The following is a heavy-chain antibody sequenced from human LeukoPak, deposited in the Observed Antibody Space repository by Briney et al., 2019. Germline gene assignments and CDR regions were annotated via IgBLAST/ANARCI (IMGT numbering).Heavy chain of an antibody. J-gene: IGHJ4*02. D-gene: IGHD3-9*01. Sequence: GGSLRLSCAASGFSFNTFYMNWVRQAPGKGLEWVSSITSGGDYIYYADSVKGRITTSRDNAKNSLSLQLNSLRVEDTAVYYCARGHYDVLAASYKWTPDYWGQGTLVTVSS. CDR1: GFSFNTFY. V-gene: IGHV3-21*01. CDR3: ARGHYDVLAASYKWTPDY. CDR2: ITSGGDYI.